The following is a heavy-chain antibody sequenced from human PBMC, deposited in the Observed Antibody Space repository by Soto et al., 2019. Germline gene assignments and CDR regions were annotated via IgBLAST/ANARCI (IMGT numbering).Heavy chain of an antibody. CDR1: GFTFSGST. Sequence: EVQLVESGGGFVQPGGSLKLSCAASGFTFSGSTMHWVRQASGKGLEWVGRISSKGHNYATAYAASVNGRFTISRDDSKNTAYLQMTSLKAEDTAFYYWVRPDFIYYSSGDDTWGQGTRVTVSS. CDR3: VRPDFIYYSSGDDT. J-gene: IGHJ5*02. CDR2: ISSKGHNYAT. V-gene: IGHV3-73*02. D-gene: IGHD3-22*01.